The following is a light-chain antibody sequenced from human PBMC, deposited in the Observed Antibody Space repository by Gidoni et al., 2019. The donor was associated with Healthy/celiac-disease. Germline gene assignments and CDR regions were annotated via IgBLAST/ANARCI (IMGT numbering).Light chain of an antibody. CDR2: GAS. CDR3: QQYGSSPWT. J-gene: IGKJ1*01. Sequence: ELVLPQSPGTLSLSPGERATLSCRASQSVSSSYLAWYQQTPGQAPRLLIYGASSRATGIPDRFSGSGSGTDFTLTISRLEPEDFAVYYCQQYGSSPWTFGQXTKVEIK. V-gene: IGKV3-20*01. CDR1: QSVSSSY.